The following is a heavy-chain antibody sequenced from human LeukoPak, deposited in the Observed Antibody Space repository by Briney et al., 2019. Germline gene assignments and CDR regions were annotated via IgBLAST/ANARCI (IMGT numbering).Heavy chain of an antibody. CDR1: GGSISSSSYY. J-gene: IGHJ4*02. D-gene: IGHD3-10*01. CDR2: IYYSGST. CDR3: ARPFYYGSGSYRGRPAPAYFDY. V-gene: IGHV4-39*01. Sequence: SETLSLTCTVSGGSISSSSYYWGWIRQPPGKGLEWIGSIYYSGSTYYNPSLKSRVTISVDTTKNQFSLKLSSVTAADTAVYYCARPFYYGSGSYRGRPAPAYFDYWGQGTLVTVSS.